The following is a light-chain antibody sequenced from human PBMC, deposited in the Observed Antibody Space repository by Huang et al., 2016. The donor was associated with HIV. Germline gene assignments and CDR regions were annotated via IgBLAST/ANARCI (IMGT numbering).Light chain of an antibody. J-gene: IGKJ1*01. CDR2: DAA. V-gene: IGKV3D-20*01. Sequence: EIVLTQFPGTLSLSPGETATLSCGASQSVSSNSLAWYQQKPGLAPRLLSYDAASRASGIPGRFSGSGSGTDFTLTISRLEPEDFAVYHCQQYGSSPWTFGQGSKVEIK. CDR1: QSVSSNS. CDR3: QQYGSSPWT.